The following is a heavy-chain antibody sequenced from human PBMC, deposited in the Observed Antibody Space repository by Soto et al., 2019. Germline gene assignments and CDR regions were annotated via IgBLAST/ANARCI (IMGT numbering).Heavy chain of an antibody. Sequence: QVQLQESGPGLVKPSQTLSLTCTVSGGSISSGGYYWSWIRQHPGKGLEWIGYLYYSGSTYYNPSLKSRVTISVDTSKNQFSLKLSSVTAADTAVYYCARDQGGSSCGYPPGGGMDVWGQGTTVTVSS. D-gene: IGHD6-13*01. CDR3: ARDQGGSSCGYPPGGGMDV. CDR1: GGSISSGGYY. CDR2: LYYSGST. J-gene: IGHJ6*02. V-gene: IGHV4-31*03.